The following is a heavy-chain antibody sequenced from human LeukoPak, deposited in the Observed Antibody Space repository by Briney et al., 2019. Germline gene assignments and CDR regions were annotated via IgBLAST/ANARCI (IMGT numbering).Heavy chain of an antibody. D-gene: IGHD6-19*01. J-gene: IGHJ4*02. CDR3: ARQSPQSRIAVAGNFDY. CDR1: GYTFTSYG. CDR2: ISAYNGNT. V-gene: IGHV1-18*01. Sequence: VASVKVSCKASGYTFTSYGISWVRQAPGQGLEWMGWISAYNGNTNYAQKLQGRVTMTTDTSTSTAYMELRSLRSDDTAVYYCARQSPQSRIAVAGNFDYWGQGTLVTVPS.